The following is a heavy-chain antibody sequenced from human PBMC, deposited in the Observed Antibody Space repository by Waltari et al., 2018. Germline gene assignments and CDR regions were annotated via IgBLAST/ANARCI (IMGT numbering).Heavy chain of an antibody. CDR2: TYYRSKWYN. J-gene: IGHJ5*02. D-gene: IGHD1-26*01. CDR1: GDSVSSNSAA. CDR3: ARVRVIVGATTGWFDP. Sequence: QVQLQQSGPGLVKPSQTLSLTCAISGDSVSSNSAAWNWIRQSPPRGLEWLGRTYYRSKWYNDYAVSVKSRITINPDTSKNQFSLQLNSVTPEDTAVYYCARVRVIVGATTGWFDPWGQGTLVTVSS. V-gene: IGHV6-1*01.